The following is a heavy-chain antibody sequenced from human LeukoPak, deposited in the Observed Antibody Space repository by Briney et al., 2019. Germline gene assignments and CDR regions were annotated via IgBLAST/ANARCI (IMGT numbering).Heavy chain of an antibody. J-gene: IGHJ6*03. V-gene: IGHV3-9*01. CDR3: AKARASPYYYYMDV. CDR2: ISWNSGSI. Sequence: GGSLRLSCAASGFTFDDYAMHWVRHAPGKGLEWVSGISWNSGSIGYADSVKGRFTISRDNAKNSLYLQMNSLRAEDTALYYCAKARASPYYYYMDVWGKGTTVTVSS. CDR1: GFTFDDYA.